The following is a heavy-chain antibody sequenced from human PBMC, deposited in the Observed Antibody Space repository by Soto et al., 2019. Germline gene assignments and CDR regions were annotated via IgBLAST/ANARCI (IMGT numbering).Heavy chain of an antibody. D-gene: IGHD6-13*01. CDR3: ARPSGLAAPFPLRTTDAFDI. J-gene: IGHJ3*02. CDR1: GYSFTSYW. CDR2: IYPGDSDT. Sequence: PGESLKISCKGSGYSFTSYWIGWVRQMPGKGLEWMGIIYPGDSDTRYSPSFQGQVTISADKSISTAYLQWSSLKASDTAMYYCARPSGLAAPFPLRTTDAFDIWGQGTMVTVSS. V-gene: IGHV5-51*01.